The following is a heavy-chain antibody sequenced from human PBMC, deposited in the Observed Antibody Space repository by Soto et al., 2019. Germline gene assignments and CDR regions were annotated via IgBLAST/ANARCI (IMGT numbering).Heavy chain of an antibody. V-gene: IGHV3-48*01. J-gene: IGHJ3*02. CDR2: ISSGSSTI. CDR3: ARTDAFDI. Sequence: PGGSLRLSCAASGFTLSIYSMNWVRQAPGKGLEWISYISSGSSTIYYADSVKGRFTISRDNAKNSLYLQMDSLRAEDTAVYYCARTDAFDIWGQGTMVTVSS. CDR1: GFTLSIYS.